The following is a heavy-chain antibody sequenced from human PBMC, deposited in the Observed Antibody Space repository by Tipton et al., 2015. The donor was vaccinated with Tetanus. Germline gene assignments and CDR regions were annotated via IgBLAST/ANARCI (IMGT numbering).Heavy chain of an antibody. CDR1: GDSISGSPYF. D-gene: IGHD6-6*01. CDR2: IYYSGDT. Sequence: TLSLTCTVSGDSISGSPYFWNWIRQRPGKGPEWIGYIYYSGDTYINPSLKSRVSMSVDTSKNQISLKLRSVTAADTAVYYCARDQGGGRVVRLNWFDPWGQGALVTVSS. CDR3: ARDQGGGRVVRLNWFDP. V-gene: IGHV4-31*03. J-gene: IGHJ5*02.